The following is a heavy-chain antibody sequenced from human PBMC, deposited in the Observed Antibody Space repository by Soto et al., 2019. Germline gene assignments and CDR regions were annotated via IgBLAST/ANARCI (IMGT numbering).Heavy chain of an antibody. J-gene: IGHJ4*02. V-gene: IGHV3-15*01. CDR1: GFTFSNAW. Sequence: GGSLRLSCAASGFTFSNAWMRWVRQAPGKGLEWVGRIKSKTDGGTTDYAAPVKGRFTISRDDSKNTLFLQMNSLKTEDTAVYYCTTXVDYYDSSGYYRYYFDYWGQGTLVTVSS. CDR2: IKSKTDGGTT. D-gene: IGHD3-22*01. CDR3: TTXVDYYDSSGYYRYYFDY.